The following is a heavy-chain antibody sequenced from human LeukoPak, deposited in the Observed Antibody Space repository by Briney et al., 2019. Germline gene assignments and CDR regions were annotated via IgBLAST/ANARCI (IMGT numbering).Heavy chain of an antibody. D-gene: IGHD2-21*01. J-gene: IGHJ3*02. CDR1: GFTFSSYW. CDR2: ISSSSSYI. V-gene: IGHV3-21*01. CDR3: ARDRVWAMIEPNDAFDI. Sequence: KSGGSLRLSCAASGFTFSSYWMSWVRQAPGKGLEWVSSISSSSSYIYYADSVKGRFTISRDNAKNSLYLQMNSLRAEDTAVYYCARDRVWAMIEPNDAFDIWGQGTMVTVSS.